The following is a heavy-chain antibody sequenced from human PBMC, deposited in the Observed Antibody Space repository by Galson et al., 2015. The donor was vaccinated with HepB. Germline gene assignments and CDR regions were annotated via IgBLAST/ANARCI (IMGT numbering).Heavy chain of an antibody. CDR1: GFTFSSYG. CDR3: AKDGGLGQQLISYYFDY. V-gene: IGHV3-30*18. Sequence: SLRLSCAASGFTFSSYGMHWVRQAPGKGLEWVAVISYDGSNKYYADSVKGRFTISRDNSKNTLYLQMNSLRAEDTAVYCCAKDGGLGQQLISYYFDYWGQGTLVTVSS. J-gene: IGHJ4*02. CDR2: ISYDGSNK. D-gene: IGHD6-13*01.